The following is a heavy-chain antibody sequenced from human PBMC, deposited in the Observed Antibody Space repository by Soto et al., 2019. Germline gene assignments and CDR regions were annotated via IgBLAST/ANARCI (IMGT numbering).Heavy chain of an antibody. CDR3: AKDRGSGSYAANFQYYGMDV. CDR1: GFTFDDFA. D-gene: IGHD3-10*01. CDR2: INWNSGRI. V-gene: IGHV3-9*01. Sequence: EEQLVESGGGLVQPGRSLRLSCAASGFTFDDFAMHWVRQAPGKGLEWVSGINWNSGRIGYADSVKGRFTISRDNAKTSLYLQINSLRAEDTALYYCAKDRGSGSYAANFQYYGMDVWGQGTTVTVSS. J-gene: IGHJ6*02.